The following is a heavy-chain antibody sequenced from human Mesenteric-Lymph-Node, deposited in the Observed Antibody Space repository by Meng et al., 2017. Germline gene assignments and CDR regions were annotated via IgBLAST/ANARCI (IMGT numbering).Heavy chain of an antibody. V-gene: IGHV4-4*02. CDR1: GDSISSDIW. CDR2: VYHRGDT. CDR3: ARLRLGELSLFAEEGWFDP. J-gene: IGHJ5*02. D-gene: IGHD3-16*02. Sequence: VHVQESGPGLVKPSGTLSLTCTVSGDSISSDIWWRWVRQPPGKGLEWIGEVYHRGDTNYNPSLKSRVTISVDTSKNQFSLKLSSVTAADTAVYYCARLRLGELSLFAEEGWFDPWGQGTLVTVSS.